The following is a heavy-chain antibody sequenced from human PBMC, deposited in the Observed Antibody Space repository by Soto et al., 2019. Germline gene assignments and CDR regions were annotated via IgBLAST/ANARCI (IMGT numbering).Heavy chain of an antibody. J-gene: IGHJ5*02. D-gene: IGHD6-13*01. CDR2: INHSGST. CDR3: ARAFVWIAAAGTGWFDP. Sequence: SETLSLTCAVYGGSFSGYYWSWIRQPPGKGLEWIGEINHSGSTNYNPSLKSRVTISVDTSKNQFSLKLSSVTAADTAVYYCARAFVWIAAAGTGWFDPWGQGTLVTVSS. V-gene: IGHV4-34*01. CDR1: GGSFSGYY.